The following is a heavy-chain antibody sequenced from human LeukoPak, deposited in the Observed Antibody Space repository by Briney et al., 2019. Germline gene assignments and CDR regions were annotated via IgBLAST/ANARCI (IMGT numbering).Heavy chain of an antibody. J-gene: IGHJ4*02. CDR3: ARVFPVARIDC. CDR2: IYYSGST. V-gene: IGHV4-39*07. D-gene: IGHD6-19*01. Sequence: SETLSLTCTVSGGSISSSSYYWGWIRQPPGKGLEWIGSIYYSGSTYYNPSLKSRVTISVDTSKNQFSLKLSSVTAADTAVYYCARVFPVARIDCWGQGTLVTVST. CDR1: GGSISSSSYY.